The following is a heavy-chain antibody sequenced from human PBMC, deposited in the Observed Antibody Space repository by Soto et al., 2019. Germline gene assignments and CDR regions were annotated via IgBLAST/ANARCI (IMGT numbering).Heavy chain of an antibody. CDR2: IYYSGST. D-gene: IGHD4-17*01. J-gene: IGHJ4*02. Sequence: PSETLSLTCTISGGSISSYYWSWIRQPPGKGLEWIGYIYYSGSTNYNPSLKSRVTISVDTSKNQFSLKLSSVTAADTAVYYCARLTTVVTGFDYWGQGTLVTVSS. CDR3: ARLTTVVTGFDY. CDR1: GGSISSYY. V-gene: IGHV4-59*08.